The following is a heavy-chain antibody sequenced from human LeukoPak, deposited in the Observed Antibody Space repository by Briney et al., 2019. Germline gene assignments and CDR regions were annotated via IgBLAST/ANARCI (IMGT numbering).Heavy chain of an antibody. J-gene: IGHJ4*02. CDR3: ATSLMTTGVSWDVY. CDR2: MNPNSGNT. Sequence: ASVKVSCKASGYTFTSYDINWVRQATGQGLEWMGWMNPNSGNTGYAQKFQGRVTMTRNTSISTAYMELSSLRSEDTAVYYCATSLMTTGVSWDVYWGQGTLVTVSS. CDR1: GYTFTSYD. V-gene: IGHV1-8*01. D-gene: IGHD4-17*01.